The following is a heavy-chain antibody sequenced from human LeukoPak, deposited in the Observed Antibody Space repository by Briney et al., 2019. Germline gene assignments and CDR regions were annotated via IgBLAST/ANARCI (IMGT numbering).Heavy chain of an antibody. D-gene: IGHD3-10*01. J-gene: IGHJ5*02. CDR2: IYYSGST. V-gene: IGHV4-30-4*01. CDR1: GASISSGDSY. Sequence: SQSLSLACTVSGASISSGDSYWSWLRQPPGKGLEWIGYIYYSGSTYYNPSLKSRVTISVDTSKNQFSLKLSSVTAADTAVYYCARVGYYYGSGSPALDYNWLDPWGQGTLVGLSS. CDR3: ARVGYYYGSGSPALDYNWLDP.